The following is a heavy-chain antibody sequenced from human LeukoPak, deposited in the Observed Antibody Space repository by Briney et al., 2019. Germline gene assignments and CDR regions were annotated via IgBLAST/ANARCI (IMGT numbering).Heavy chain of an antibody. CDR1: GFTFSTYE. Sequence: GGSLRLSCAVSGFTFSTYEMNWVRQAPGKGLEWVSYISSSGATTFYADSVKGRFTISRDNAEKSLYLQMNSLTAEDTAVYYCARGNSGGYSWIDYWGQGTLVTVSS. J-gene: IGHJ4*02. CDR2: ISSSGATT. CDR3: ARGNSGGYSWIDY. V-gene: IGHV3-48*03. D-gene: IGHD1-26*01.